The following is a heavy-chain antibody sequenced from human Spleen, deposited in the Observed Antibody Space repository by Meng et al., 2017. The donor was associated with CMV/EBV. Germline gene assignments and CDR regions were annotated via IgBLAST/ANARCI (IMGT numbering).Heavy chain of an antibody. V-gene: IGHV3-11*01. CDR1: DYY. D-gene: IGHD2-21*01. CDR2: ISSSGGTI. CDR3: VRARQGYCVGLRCAHGGMDV. J-gene: IGHJ6*02. Sequence: DYYMRWIRQPPGKGLEWVSSISSSGGTIYYADSVKGRFTISRDNAKTSLYLQMNSLRAEDTAVYYCVRARQGYCVGLRCAHGGMDVWGQGTTVTVSS.